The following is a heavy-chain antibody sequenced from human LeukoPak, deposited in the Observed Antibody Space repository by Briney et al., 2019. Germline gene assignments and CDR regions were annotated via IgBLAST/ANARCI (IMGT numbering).Heavy chain of an antibody. CDR3: ARGATATTVTSFNY. V-gene: IGHV1-18*01. D-gene: IGHD4-17*01. CDR1: GYTFTSYG. CDR2: ISVNNGNT. Sequence: ASVKVSCTASGYTFTSYGINWVRQAPGQGLEWMGWISVNNGNTNYAQKLQGRVTMTTDTSTSTAYMELRSLRSDDTAVYYCARGATATTVTSFNYWGQGTLVTVSS. J-gene: IGHJ4*02.